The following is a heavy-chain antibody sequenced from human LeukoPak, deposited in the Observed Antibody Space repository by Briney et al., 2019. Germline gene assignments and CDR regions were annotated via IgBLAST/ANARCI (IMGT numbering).Heavy chain of an antibody. Sequence: GGPLRLSCAASGFTFSSYGMHWVRQAPGKGLEWVAVISYDGSNKYYADSVKGRFTISRDNSKNPLYLQMNSLRAEDTAVYYCAKDDHGLTYYDFWSGYYTGILDYWGQGTLVTVSS. V-gene: IGHV3-30*18. D-gene: IGHD3-3*01. J-gene: IGHJ4*02. CDR2: ISYDGSNK. CDR3: AKDDHGLTYYDFWSGYYTGILDY. CDR1: GFTFSSYG.